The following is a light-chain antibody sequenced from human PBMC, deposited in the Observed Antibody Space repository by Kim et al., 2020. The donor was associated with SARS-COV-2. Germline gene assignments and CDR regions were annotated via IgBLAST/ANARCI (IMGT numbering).Light chain of an antibody. Sequence: GQSVTISCTGTNSDIGRINYDSWYQQHPCKAPKLMNCEVTKRPSVVPDGFSGSKSGNTASLTVSGLQAEDEADYYGNSDVGSDSLVFGGGTRLTVL. V-gene: IGLV2-8*01. CDR3: NSDVGSDSLV. CDR2: EVT. CDR1: NSDIGRINY. J-gene: IGLJ3*02.